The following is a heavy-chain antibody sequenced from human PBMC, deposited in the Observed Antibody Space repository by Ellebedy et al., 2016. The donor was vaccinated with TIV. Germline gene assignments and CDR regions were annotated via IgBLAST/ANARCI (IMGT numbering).Heavy chain of an antibody. J-gene: IGHJ6*02. D-gene: IGHD3-10*01. CDR1: GGSISSSNW. CDR2: IYHSGST. V-gene: IGHV4-4*02. CDR3: ARDQWFGELYSDV. Sequence: GSLRLXCAVSGGSISSSNWWSWVRQPPGKGLEWIGEIYHSGSTNYNPSLKSRVTISVDTSKNQFSLKLSSVTAADTAVYYCARDQWFGELYSDVWGQGTTVTVSS.